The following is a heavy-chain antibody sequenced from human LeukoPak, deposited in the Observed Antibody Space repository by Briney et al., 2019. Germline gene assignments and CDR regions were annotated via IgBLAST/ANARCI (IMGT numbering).Heavy chain of an antibody. CDR2: INHSGST. CDR3: ARGRITMVRGVIPSYYYYGMDV. V-gene: IGHV4-34*01. D-gene: IGHD3-10*01. CDR1: GGSFSGYY. Sequence: SETLYLTCAVYGGSFSGYYWSWIRQPPGKGLEWIGEINHSGSTNYNPSLKSRVTISVDTSKNQFSLKLSSVTAADTAVYYCARGRITMVRGVIPSYYYYGMDVWGQGTTVTVSS. J-gene: IGHJ6*02.